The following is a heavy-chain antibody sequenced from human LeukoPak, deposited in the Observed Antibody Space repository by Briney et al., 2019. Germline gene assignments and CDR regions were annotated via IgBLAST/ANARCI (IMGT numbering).Heavy chain of an antibody. CDR2: IYTDGST. CDR3: ARMYCSSTSCQLHFDY. Sequence: SEPLSLTCTVSGGSISSHYWSWIRQPAGKGLEWIGRIYTDGSTPNNPSLKSRLTMSVDTSKNQFSLRLSSVTAADTAVYYCARMYCSSTSCQLHFDYWGQGTLVTVSS. D-gene: IGHD2-2*01. J-gene: IGHJ4*02. V-gene: IGHV4-4*07. CDR1: GGSISSHY.